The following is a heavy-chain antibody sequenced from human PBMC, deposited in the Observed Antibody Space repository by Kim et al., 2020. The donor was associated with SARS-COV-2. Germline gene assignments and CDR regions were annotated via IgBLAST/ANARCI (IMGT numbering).Heavy chain of an antibody. CDR1: GFTFSSYM. CDR2: ISHSSSTI. V-gene: IGHV3-48*04. J-gene: IGHJ3*02. Sequence: GGSLRLSCAASGFTFSSYMMNWVRQAPGKGLEWVSYISHSSSTIYYADSVKGRFTMSRDNAANSLYLQMNSLRAEDTAVYYCVRISRWALDIWAQGTMVT. CDR3: VRISRWALDI.